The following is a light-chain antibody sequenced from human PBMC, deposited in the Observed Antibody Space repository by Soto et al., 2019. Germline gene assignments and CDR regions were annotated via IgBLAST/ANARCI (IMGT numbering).Light chain of an antibody. Sequence: EIVMTQSPATLSVSPGERATLSCRASQSVSSNLAWYQQKPGQAPRLLIYGASTRATGIPARFSGSGSGTEFTLNFSSLQSEDFAFYYCQQYNIRPLTFGGGTKVEIK. CDR3: QQYNIRPLT. CDR1: QSVSSN. J-gene: IGKJ4*01. CDR2: GAS. V-gene: IGKV3-15*01.